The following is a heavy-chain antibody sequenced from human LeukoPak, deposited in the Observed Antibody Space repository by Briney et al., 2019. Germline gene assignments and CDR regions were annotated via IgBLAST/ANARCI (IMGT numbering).Heavy chain of an antibody. CDR3: ARQPNEPAIAVPKRGPGNWYFDL. J-gene: IGHJ2*01. CDR2: IYHSGST. D-gene: IGHD6-19*01. CDR1: GYSISSGYY. V-gene: IGHV4-38-2*01. Sequence: SSETLSLTCAVSGYSISSGYYWGWIRQPPGKGLEWIGSIYHSGSTYYDPSLKSRVTISVDTSKNQFSLKLNSVTAADTAVYYCARQPNEPAIAVPKRGPGNWYFDLWGRGTLITVSS.